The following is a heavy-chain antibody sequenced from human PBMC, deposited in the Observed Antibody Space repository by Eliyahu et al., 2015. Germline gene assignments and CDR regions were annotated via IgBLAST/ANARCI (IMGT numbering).Heavy chain of an antibody. CDR1: GGSVSSSSYS. J-gene: IGHJ6*02. Sequence: QPQLQESGPGPVKPSETLSLTCTVSGGSVSSSSYSWGWIRQPPGEGLEWIATFYDSGSTHHNPSLESRVTISVDTSKNQFSVRLTSVTAADTAVYYCARLFGFCKGGRCSGHYVMDVWGQGTAVTVSS. CDR2: FYDSGST. V-gene: IGHV4-39*01. CDR3: ARLFGFCKGGRCSGHYVMDV. D-gene: IGHD2-15*01.